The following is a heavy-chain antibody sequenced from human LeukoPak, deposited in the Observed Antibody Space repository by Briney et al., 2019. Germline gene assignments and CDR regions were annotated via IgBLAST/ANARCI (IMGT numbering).Heavy chain of an antibody. D-gene: IGHD1-26*01. CDR1: GFSFSDYN. CDR3: ARYSGSYRRTFDV. Sequence: GGSLRLSCAASGFSFSDYNMIWVRQAPGKGLGWVSSISSTSSYIYYADSLKGRFTISRDNARNSVYLQLNSLRGEDTAVYYCARYSGSYRRTFDVWGQGTVVTVSS. CDR2: ISSTSSYI. V-gene: IGHV3-21*06. J-gene: IGHJ3*01.